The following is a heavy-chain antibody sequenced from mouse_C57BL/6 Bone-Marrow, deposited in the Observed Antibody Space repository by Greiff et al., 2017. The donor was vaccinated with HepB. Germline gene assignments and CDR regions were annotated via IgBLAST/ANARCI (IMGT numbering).Heavy chain of an antibody. Sequence: EVQLQQSGPVLVKPGASVKLSCKASGYTFTNYCMNWVKQSHGKSLEWIGVINPYNGGTSYNKKFKGKATLTVDKSSSTAYMELNSLTSEDSAVYYCAREGFYDGYCRFADWGKGTLVTVSA. CDR3: AREGFYDGYCRFAD. CDR1: GYTFTNYC. V-gene: IGHV1-19*01. CDR2: INPYNGGT. J-gene: IGHJ3*01. D-gene: IGHD2-3*01.